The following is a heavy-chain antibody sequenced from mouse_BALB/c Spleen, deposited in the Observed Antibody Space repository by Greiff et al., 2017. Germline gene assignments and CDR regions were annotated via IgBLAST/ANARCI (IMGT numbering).Heavy chain of an antibody. CDR1: GFTFTDYY. CDR2: IRNKANGYTT. CDR3: ARDPLSIYDGVPGAMDY. J-gene: IGHJ4*01. Sequence: EVKLVESGGGLVQPGGSLRLSCATSGFTFTDYYMSWVRQPPGKALEWLGFIRNKANGYTTEYSASVKGRFTISRDNSQSILYLQMNTLRAEDSATYYCARDPLSIYDGVPGAMDYWGQGTSVTVSS. D-gene: IGHD2-3*01. V-gene: IGHV7-3*02.